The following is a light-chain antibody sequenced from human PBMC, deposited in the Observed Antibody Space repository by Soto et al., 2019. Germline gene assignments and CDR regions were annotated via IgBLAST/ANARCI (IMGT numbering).Light chain of an antibody. J-gene: IGKJ4*02. CDR1: HSSRDT. V-gene: IGKV3-15*01. CDR2: SPS. Sequence: TQSRVTGSGSAGGRATLSCRASHSSRDTPAWHQQQPGQAPTLLLCSPSRGATGVPARFSGSGSGTDFTLTISSLQPEDFAAYYCQQYYSSPLTFGEGTKVDIK. CDR3: QQYYSSPLT.